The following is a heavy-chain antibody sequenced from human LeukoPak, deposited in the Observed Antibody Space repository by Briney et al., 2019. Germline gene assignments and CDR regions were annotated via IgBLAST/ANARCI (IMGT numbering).Heavy chain of an antibody. J-gene: IGHJ4*02. CDR3: TRVGYIDEGIDY. Sequence: PGGSLRLSCAASGFTFSNYWMHWVRQDPGKGLVWVSLINSDGSTTRYAGSVKGRLTISRDNAKNSLYLQMNSLRAEDTAIYYCTRVGYIDEGIDYWGQGTLVTVPS. CDR1: GFTFSNYW. V-gene: IGHV3-74*01. CDR2: INSDGSTT. D-gene: IGHD5-24*01.